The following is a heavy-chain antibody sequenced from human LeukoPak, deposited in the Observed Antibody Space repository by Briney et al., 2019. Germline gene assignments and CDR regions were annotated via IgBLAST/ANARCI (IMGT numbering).Heavy chain of an antibody. D-gene: IGHD6-6*01. V-gene: IGHV4-30-4*01. CDR2: IYNGVST. CDR3: ARGDSSSKVDY. J-gene: IGHJ4*02. Sequence: SETLSLTCTVSGGYISNAYYYWSWIRQPPGKGLEWIGHIYNGVSTYSKSSLNSRVTISVDTSKNQFSLKLSSVTAADTAVYYCARGDSSSKVDYWGQGTLVTVSS. CDR1: GGYISNAYYY.